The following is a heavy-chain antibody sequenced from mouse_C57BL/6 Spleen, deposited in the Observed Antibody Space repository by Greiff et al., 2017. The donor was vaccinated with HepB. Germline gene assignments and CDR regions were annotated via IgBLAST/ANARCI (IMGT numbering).Heavy chain of an antibody. CDR1: GYAFSSSW. D-gene: IGHD2-3*01. Sequence: QVQLKQSGPELVKPGASVKISCKASGYAFSSSWMNWVKQRPGKGLEWIGRIYPGDGDTNYNGKFKGKATLTADKSSSTAYMQLSSLTSEDSAVYFCARGRWLLPAMDYWGQGTSVTVSS. CDR3: ARGRWLLPAMDY. V-gene: IGHV1-82*01. J-gene: IGHJ4*01. CDR2: IYPGDGDT.